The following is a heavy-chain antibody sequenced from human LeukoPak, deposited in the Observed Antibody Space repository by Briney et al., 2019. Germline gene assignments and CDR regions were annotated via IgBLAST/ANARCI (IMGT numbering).Heavy chain of an antibody. V-gene: IGHV3-48*04. CDR3: ARAMSTFGGVRNYFDS. CDR1: GFTFSGHN. CDR2: VSISSGTI. D-gene: IGHD3-16*01. Sequence: PGGSLRLSCAASGFTFSGHNMNGVRQAPGKGLEWISFVSISSGTIYYADSVNGRFRISRDNAKSSLDLEMNSLRAEDTAVYYCARAMSTFGGVRNYFDSWGQGTLVTVSS. J-gene: IGHJ4*02.